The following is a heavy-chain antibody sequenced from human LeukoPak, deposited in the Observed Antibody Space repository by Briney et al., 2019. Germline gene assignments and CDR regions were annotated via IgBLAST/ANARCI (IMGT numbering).Heavy chain of an antibody. CDR2: ISNSGSYT. Sequence: GGSLRLSCAASGFTFSSYWMSWVRQAPGKGLEWISYISNSGSYTNYADSVKGRFTISRDNSKNTLYLQMNSLRAEDTAVYYCAKGIYSSGWSYFDYWGHGTLVTVSS. V-gene: IGHV3-23*01. D-gene: IGHD6-19*01. CDR3: AKGIYSSGWSYFDY. CDR1: GFTFSSYW. J-gene: IGHJ4*01.